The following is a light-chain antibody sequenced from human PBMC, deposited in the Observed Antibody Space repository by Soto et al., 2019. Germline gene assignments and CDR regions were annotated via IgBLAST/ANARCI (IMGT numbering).Light chain of an antibody. CDR3: QQSSNWPPWT. CDR1: QSVGTS. CDR2: DAP. Sequence: EIVLTQSPATLSLSPGERATFSCKASQSVGTSLAWFQQKPGQAPRLLIYDAPFRATGIPARFSGSGSGTDFTLTISRLQPEDIAMYYCQQSSNWPPWTFGRGTRVEI. J-gene: IGKJ1*01. V-gene: IGKV3-11*01.